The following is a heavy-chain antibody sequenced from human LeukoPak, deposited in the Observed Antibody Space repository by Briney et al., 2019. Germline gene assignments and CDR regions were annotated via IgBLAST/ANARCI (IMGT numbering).Heavy chain of an antibody. CDR1: GFTFSSYW. D-gene: IGHD3-9*01. V-gene: IGHV3-74*01. J-gene: IGHJ5*02. Sequence: PGGSLRLSCAASGFTFSSYWMHWVRQAPGKGLVWVSRINSDGSSTSYADSVKGRFTISRDNAKNTLYLQMNSLRAEDTAVYYCASNNVVGYFDWMGGFDPWGQGTLVTVSS. CDR2: INSDGSST. CDR3: ASNNVVGYFDWMGGFDP.